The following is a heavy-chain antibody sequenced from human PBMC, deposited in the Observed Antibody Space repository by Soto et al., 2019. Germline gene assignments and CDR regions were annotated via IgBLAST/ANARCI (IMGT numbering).Heavy chain of an antibody. Sequence: QVQLVESGGGVVQPGRSLRLSCAASGFTFSSYAMHWVRQAPGKGLEWVAVISYDGSNKYYADSVKGRFTISRDNSKNTLYLQMNSLRAEDTAVYYCAKMIVVDYWGQGTLVTVSS. V-gene: IGHV3-30-3*02. CDR2: ISYDGSNK. CDR3: AKMIVVDY. J-gene: IGHJ4*02. D-gene: IGHD3-22*01. CDR1: GFTFSSYA.